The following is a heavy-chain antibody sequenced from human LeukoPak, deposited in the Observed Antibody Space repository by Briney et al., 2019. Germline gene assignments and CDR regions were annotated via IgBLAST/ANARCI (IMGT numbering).Heavy chain of an antibody. CDR2: IISSSSYI. V-gene: IGHV3-21*01. Sequence: GGSLRLSCAGAGFTFSAYSMNWGRQAPGEGLGWVSSIISSSSYIYYADSVKGRFTISRDNAKNSLYLQMNTLGAEDTAVCYCARKSREDLDYWGQGTLVTVSS. CDR1: GFTFSAYS. D-gene: IGHD1-26*01. J-gene: IGHJ4*02. CDR3: ARKSREDLDY.